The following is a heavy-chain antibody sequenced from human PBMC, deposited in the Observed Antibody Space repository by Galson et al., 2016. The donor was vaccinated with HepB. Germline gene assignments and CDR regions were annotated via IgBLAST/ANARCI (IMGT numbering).Heavy chain of an antibody. CDR1: GFTFSSYS. J-gene: IGHJ4*02. D-gene: IGHD3-9*01. CDR2: INSSSSYI. V-gene: IGHV3-21*01. CDR3: ATSPILRYFDWLRSQGHERFDY. Sequence: SLRLSCAASGFTFSSYSMNWVRQAPGKGLEWVSSINSSSSYIYYADSVKGRFTISRDNAKNSLYLQMNSLRAEDTAVYYCATSPILRYFDWLRSQGHERFDYWGQGTLVTVSS.